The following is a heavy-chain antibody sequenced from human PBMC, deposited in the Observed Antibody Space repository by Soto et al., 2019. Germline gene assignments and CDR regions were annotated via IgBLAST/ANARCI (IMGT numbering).Heavy chain of an antibody. CDR2: INPSGGST. J-gene: IGHJ4*02. Sequence: GASVKVSCKASGYTFTSYDINWVRQATGQGLEWMGIINPSGGSTSYAQKFQGRVTMTRDTSTSTVYMELSSLRSEDTAVYYCARDLNPLDYDILTGCLNWGQGTLVTVSS. CDR3: ARDLNPLDYDILTGCLN. D-gene: IGHD3-9*01. CDR1: GYTFTSYD. V-gene: IGHV1-46*01.